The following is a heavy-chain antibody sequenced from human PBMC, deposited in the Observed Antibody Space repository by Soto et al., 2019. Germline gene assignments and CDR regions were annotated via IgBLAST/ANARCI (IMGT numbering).Heavy chain of an antibody. CDR1: GFTFSNAW. J-gene: IGHJ4*02. CDR2: IKSKTDGGTT. CDR3: TTDSSSWTPYFDY. Sequence: GGSLRLSCAASGFTFSNAWMSWVRQAPGKGLEWVGRIKSKTDGGTTDYAAPVKGRFTISRDDSKNTLYLQMNSLKTEDTAVHYCTTDSSSWTPYFDYWGQGTLVTVSS. D-gene: IGHD6-13*01. V-gene: IGHV3-15*01.